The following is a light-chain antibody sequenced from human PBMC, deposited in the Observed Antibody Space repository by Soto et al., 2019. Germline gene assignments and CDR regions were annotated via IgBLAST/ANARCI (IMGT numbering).Light chain of an antibody. CDR3: QQSYSTPPENT. CDR1: QGISSY. V-gene: IGKV1-39*01. J-gene: IGKJ2*01. Sequence: DIQMTQSPSSLSASVGDRVTITCRASQGISSYLNWYQQKPGKAPKLLIYAASSLQSGVPSRFSGSGSGTDFTLTISSLQPEDFATYYCQQSYSTPPENTFGQGTKLEIK. CDR2: AAS.